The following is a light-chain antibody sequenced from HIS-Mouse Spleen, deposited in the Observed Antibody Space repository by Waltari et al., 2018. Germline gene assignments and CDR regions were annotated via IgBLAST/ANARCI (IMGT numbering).Light chain of an antibody. CDR3: QSADSSGTGWV. Sequence: SYELTQPPSVSVSPGQTARITCPGDALPKQYAYWYKQKPGQAPVLVIYKDSERPSGIPERFSGSSSGTTVTLTISGVQAEDEADYYCQSADSSGTGWVFGGGTKLTVL. CDR2: KDS. J-gene: IGLJ3*02. CDR1: ALPKQY. V-gene: IGLV3-25*03.